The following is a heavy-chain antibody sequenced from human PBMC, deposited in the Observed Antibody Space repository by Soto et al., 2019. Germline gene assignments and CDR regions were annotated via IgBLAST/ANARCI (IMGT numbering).Heavy chain of an antibody. CDR1: GFTFSSYE. CDR2: ISSSGSTI. Sequence: PVGSLRLSCAASGFTFSSYEMNWVRQAPGKGLEWVSYISSSGSTIYYADSVKGRFTISRDNAKNSLYLQMNSLRAEDTAVYYCAILPPLDYGSGIDYYGMDVWGQGTTVTVSS. CDR3: AILPPLDYGSGIDYYGMDV. J-gene: IGHJ6*02. D-gene: IGHD3-10*01. V-gene: IGHV3-48*03.